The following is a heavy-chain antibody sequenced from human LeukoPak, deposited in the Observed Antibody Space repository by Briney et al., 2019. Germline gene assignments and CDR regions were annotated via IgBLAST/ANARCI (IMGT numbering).Heavy chain of an antibody. J-gene: IGHJ2*01. Sequence: SVKVSCXASGGTFSSYAISWVRQAPGQGLEWMGRIIPIFGTANYAQKFQGRVTITTDESTSTAYMELSSLRSGDTAVYYCARDRGYGDYGWYFDLWGRGTLVTVSS. V-gene: IGHV1-69*05. CDR1: GGTFSSYA. CDR2: IIPIFGTA. CDR3: ARDRGYGDYGWYFDL. D-gene: IGHD4-17*01.